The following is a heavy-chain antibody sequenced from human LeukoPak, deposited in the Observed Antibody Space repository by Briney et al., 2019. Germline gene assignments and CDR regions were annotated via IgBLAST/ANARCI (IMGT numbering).Heavy chain of an antibody. CDR3: VRSYHPGGWFDP. Sequence: GGSLRLSCAASGFSFSSYNMNWVRQAPGKGLEWVSSITSSSTYTFYADSVKGRFTISRDNAKDSLYLQMNSLTVEDTAMHYCVRSYHPGGWFDPWGQGTLVTVSS. D-gene: IGHD2-21*01. CDR1: GFSFSSYN. J-gene: IGHJ5*02. V-gene: IGHV3-21*01. CDR2: ITSSSTYT.